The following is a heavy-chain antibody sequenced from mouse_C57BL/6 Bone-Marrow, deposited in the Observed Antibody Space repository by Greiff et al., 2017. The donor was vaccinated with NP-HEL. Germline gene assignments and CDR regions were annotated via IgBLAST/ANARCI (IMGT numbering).Heavy chain of an antibody. CDR1: GYTFTSYW. V-gene: IGHV1-50*01. J-gene: IGHJ2*01. CDR2: IDPSDSYT. Sequence: QVQLQQPGAELVKPGASVKLSCKASGYTFTSYWMQWVKQRPGQGLEWIGEIDPSDSYTNYNQKFKGKATLTVDTSSSTAYMQLSSLTSEDSAVYYYARLTTVVATDYWGQGTTLTVSS. D-gene: IGHD1-1*01. CDR3: ARLTTVVATDY.